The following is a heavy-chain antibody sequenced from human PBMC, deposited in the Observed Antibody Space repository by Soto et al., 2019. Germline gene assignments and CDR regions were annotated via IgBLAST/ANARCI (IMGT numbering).Heavy chain of an antibody. V-gene: IGHV4-39*01. CDR1: GGSISSSSYY. CDR3: ARQGYNYGSGNYFDY. J-gene: IGHJ4*02. Sequence: SETLSLTCTVSGGSISSSSYYWGWIRQPPGKGLEWIGSIYYSGSTYYNPSLKSRVTISVDTSKNQFSLKLSSVTAADTALYYCARQGYNYGSGNYFDYWGQGTLVTVSS. CDR2: IYYSGST. D-gene: IGHD3-10*01.